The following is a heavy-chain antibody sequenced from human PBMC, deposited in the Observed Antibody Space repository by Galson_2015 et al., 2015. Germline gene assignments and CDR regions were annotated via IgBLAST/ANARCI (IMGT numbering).Heavy chain of an antibody. V-gene: IGHV4-59*01. Sequence: LSLTCTVSGGSISSYYWSWIRQPPGKGLEWIGYIYYSGSTNYNPSLKSRVTISVDTSKNQFSLKLSSVTAADTAVYYCARGGGYGSGSSAFDYWGQGTLVTVSS. D-gene: IGHD3-10*01. J-gene: IGHJ4*02. CDR1: GGSISSYY. CDR3: ARGGGYGSGSSAFDY. CDR2: IYYSGST.